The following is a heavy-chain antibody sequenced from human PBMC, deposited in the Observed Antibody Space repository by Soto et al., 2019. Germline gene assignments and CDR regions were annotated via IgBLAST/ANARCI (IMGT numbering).Heavy chain of an antibody. CDR3: AKSSGWFHPFDY. CDR1: GFTFSSYA. Sequence: GSLRLSCAASGFTFSSYALSWVRQAPGKGLEWVSVISGSGGSTYYAESVKGRFTISRDNSKNTLYLQMNSLRADDTAVYYCAKSSGWFHPFDYWGQGTLVTVSS. V-gene: IGHV3-23*01. CDR2: ISGSGGST. D-gene: IGHD6-19*01. J-gene: IGHJ4*02.